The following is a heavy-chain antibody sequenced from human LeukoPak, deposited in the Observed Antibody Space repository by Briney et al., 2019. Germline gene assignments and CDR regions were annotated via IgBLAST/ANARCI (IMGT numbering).Heavy chain of an antibody. CDR2: IYYSGST. D-gene: IGHD2-2*01. Sequence: SETLSLTCTVSGGSISSSSYYWGWIRQPPGKGLEWIGSIYYSGSTYYNPSLESRLTISVDTSTNQFSLKLSSVTAADTAVYYCARGSPYQHWGQGTLVTVSS. J-gene: IGHJ4*02. CDR3: ARGSPYQH. V-gene: IGHV4-39*01. CDR1: GGSISSSSYY.